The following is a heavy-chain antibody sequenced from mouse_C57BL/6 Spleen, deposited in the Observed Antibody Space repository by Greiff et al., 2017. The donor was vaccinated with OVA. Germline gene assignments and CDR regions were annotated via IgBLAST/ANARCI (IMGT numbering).Heavy chain of an antibody. D-gene: IGHD2-2*01. V-gene: IGHV1-82*01. CDR3: AREGYTGY. CDR1: GYAFSSSW. Sequence: QVQLKESGPELVKPGASVKISCKASGYAFSSSWMNWVKQRPGKGLEWIGRIYPGDGDTNYNGKFKGKATLTADKSSSTAYMQLSSLTSEDSAVYFCAREGYTGYWGQGTTLTVSS. J-gene: IGHJ2*01. CDR2: IYPGDGDT.